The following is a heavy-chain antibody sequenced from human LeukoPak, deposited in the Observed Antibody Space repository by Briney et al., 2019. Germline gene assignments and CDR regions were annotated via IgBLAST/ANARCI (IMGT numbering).Heavy chain of an antibody. D-gene: IGHD3-3*01. V-gene: IGHV1-69*13. CDR1: GGTFSSYA. CDR3: ARKKYYDFWSGDTSGWFDP. CDR2: IIPIFGTA. Sequence: SVKVSCKASGGTFSSYAISWVRQASGQGLEWMGGIIPIFGTANYAQKFQGRVTITADESTSTAYMELSSLRSEDTAVYYCARKKYYDFWSGDTSGWFDPWGQGTLVTVSS. J-gene: IGHJ5*02.